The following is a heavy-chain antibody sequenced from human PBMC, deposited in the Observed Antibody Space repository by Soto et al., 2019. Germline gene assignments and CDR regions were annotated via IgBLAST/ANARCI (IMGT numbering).Heavy chain of an antibody. CDR3: ALSTRGIAAKSYYYYYGMDV. D-gene: IGHD6-13*01. Sequence: GGSLRLSCAASGFTFSSYSMNWVRQAPGKGLEWVSYISSSSTIYYADSVKGRFTISRDNAKNSLYLQMNSLRDEDTAVYYCALSTRGIAAKSYYYYYGMDVWGQGTTVTVSS. J-gene: IGHJ6*02. CDR2: ISSSSTI. V-gene: IGHV3-48*02. CDR1: GFTFSSYS.